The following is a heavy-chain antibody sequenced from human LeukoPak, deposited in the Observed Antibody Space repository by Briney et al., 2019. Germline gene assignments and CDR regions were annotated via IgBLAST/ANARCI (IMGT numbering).Heavy chain of an antibody. Sequence: ETLSLTCTVSGGSISSYYWSWIRQPAGKGLEWMGIIYPGDSDTRYSPSFQGQVTISADKSISTAYLQWSSLKASDTAMYYCALGIAAAGYFDYWGQGTLVTVSS. V-gene: IGHV5-51*01. J-gene: IGHJ4*02. CDR2: IYPGDSDT. D-gene: IGHD6-13*01. CDR3: ALGIAAAGYFDY. CDR1: GGSISSYY.